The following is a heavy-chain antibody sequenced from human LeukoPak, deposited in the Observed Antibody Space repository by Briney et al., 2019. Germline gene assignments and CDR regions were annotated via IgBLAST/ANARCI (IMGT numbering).Heavy chain of an antibody. CDR3: TSWGDTTAEYFQR. CDR1: GFTFNRCW. J-gene: IGHJ1*01. D-gene: IGHD2-21*02. V-gene: IGHV3-7*01. CDR2: INPDGRDT. Sequence: GGSLRLSCVVSGFTFNRCWMNWVRQAPGKGLEWVAHINPDGRDTYYVDSVKGRFTISRDNAQNSMYLQMNSLRVEDMAVYYCTSWGDTTAEYFQRWGQGTLVTVSS.